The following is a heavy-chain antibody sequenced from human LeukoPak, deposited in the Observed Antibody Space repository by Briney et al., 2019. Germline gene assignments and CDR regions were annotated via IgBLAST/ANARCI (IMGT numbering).Heavy chain of an antibody. J-gene: IGHJ6*03. CDR1: GGSISSYY. V-gene: IGHV4-59*01. Sequence: SETLSLTCTVSGGSISSYYWSWIRQPPGKGLEWIGYIYYSGSTNYNPSLKSRVTISVDTSKNQFSLKLSSVTAADTAVYYCARHMVRGVIIHYYMDVWGKGTTVTVSS. CDR3: ARHMVRGVIIHYYMDV. CDR2: IYYSGST. D-gene: IGHD3-10*01.